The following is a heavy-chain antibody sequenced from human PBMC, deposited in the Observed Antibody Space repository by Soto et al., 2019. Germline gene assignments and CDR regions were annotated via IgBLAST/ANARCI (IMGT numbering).Heavy chain of an antibody. Sequence: GGSLRLSCTASGFTFSSYAMTWVRQAPGRGLEGVSGITASGGRTFYAVSVKGRFTISSDNSRSTLYLQMNSLTAEDTAVYYCAKDTRYADYVRWFDSWGQGTLVTVSS. V-gene: IGHV3-23*01. CDR2: ITASGGRT. D-gene: IGHD4-17*01. CDR3: AKDTRYADYVRWFDS. CDR1: GFTFSSYA. J-gene: IGHJ5*01.